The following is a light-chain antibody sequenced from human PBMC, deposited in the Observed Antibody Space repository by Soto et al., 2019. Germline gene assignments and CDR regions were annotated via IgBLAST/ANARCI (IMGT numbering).Light chain of an antibody. Sequence: DIQMTQSPSTLSASVGDKVTITCRASQRLNNDLAWYQQKPGKAPNLLIYDAYTLERGVQSRFSGTGSGTEFTLAINSLQPDDFATYYCQQYHRSSITFGQGTRLEIK. CDR3: QQYHRSSIT. J-gene: IGKJ5*01. CDR2: DAY. CDR1: QRLNND. V-gene: IGKV1-5*01.